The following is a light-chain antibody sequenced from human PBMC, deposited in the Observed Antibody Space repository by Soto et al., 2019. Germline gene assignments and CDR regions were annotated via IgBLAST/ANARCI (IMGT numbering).Light chain of an antibody. Sequence: QSVLTQPRSVSGSPGQAVTISCTGTSSGVGGYNYVSWYQQHPGKAPKVMIYDVSKRPSEVPDRFSGSKSGNTASLTISGLQAEDEADYYCCSYAGSYALWVFGGGAKLTVL. CDR2: DVS. V-gene: IGLV2-11*01. J-gene: IGLJ3*02. CDR1: SSGVGGYNY. CDR3: CSYAGSYALWV.